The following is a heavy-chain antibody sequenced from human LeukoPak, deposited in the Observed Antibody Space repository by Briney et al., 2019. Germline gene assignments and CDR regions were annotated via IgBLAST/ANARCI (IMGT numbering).Heavy chain of an antibody. J-gene: IGHJ6*02. D-gene: IGHD3-22*01. CDR1: GFTLSSYA. V-gene: IGHV3-23*01. CDR3: AKDLDSSGYYDYYYYGMDV. CDR2: VDGGGGGT. Sequence: PGGSLRLSCAASGFTLSSYAMTWVRQAPGRGLEWVSSVDGGGGGTYYADSVKGRFTISRDNSKNTLYLQMNSLRAEDTAVYYCAKDLDSSGYYDYYYYGMDVWGQGTTVTVSS.